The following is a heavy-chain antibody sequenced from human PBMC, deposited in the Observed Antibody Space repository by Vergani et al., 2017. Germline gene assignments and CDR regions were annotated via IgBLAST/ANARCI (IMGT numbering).Heavy chain of an antibody. CDR3: ARGGGIVVVPAAMRGGMDV. CDR2: INPNSGGT. CDR1: GYTFTGYY. J-gene: IGHJ6*02. V-gene: IGHV1-2*04. Sequence: QVQLVQSGAEVKKPGASVKVSCKASGYTFTGYYMHWVRQAPGQGLEWMGWINPNSGGTNYAQKFQGWVTMTRDTSISTAYMELSRLRSDDTAVYYGARGGGIVVVPAAMRGGMDVWGQGTTVTVSS. D-gene: IGHD2-2*01.